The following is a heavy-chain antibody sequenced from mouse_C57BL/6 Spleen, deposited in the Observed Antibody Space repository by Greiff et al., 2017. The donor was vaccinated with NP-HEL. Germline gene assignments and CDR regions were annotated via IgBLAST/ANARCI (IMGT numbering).Heavy chain of an antibody. Sequence: VQLQQPGAELVKPGASVKLSCKASGYTFTSYWMHWVKQRPGQGLEWIGYINPSSGYTKYNQKFKDKATLTADKSSSTAYMQLSSLTSEDSAVYYCAREDDGYYDYAMDYWGQGTSVTVSS. D-gene: IGHD2-3*01. CDR2: INPSSGYT. CDR3: AREDDGYYDYAMDY. V-gene: IGHV1-7*01. CDR1: GYTFTSYW. J-gene: IGHJ4*01.